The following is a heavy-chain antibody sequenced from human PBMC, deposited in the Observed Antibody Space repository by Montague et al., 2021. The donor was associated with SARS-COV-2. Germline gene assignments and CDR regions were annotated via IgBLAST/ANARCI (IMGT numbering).Heavy chain of an antibody. V-gene: IGHV4-39*01. CDR2: IYYSGST. J-gene: IGHJ5*02. D-gene: IGHD3-9*01. CDR1: GGSISGSSYY. Sequence: SETLSLTCTVSGGSISGSSYYWGWIRQPPGKGLEWIGSIYYSGSTYYSPSLKSRVTISVDTSKNQFSLKLSSVTAADTAVYYCARRSYDILTGYSIPNWFDPWGQGTLVTVSS. CDR3: ARRSYDILTGYSIPNWFDP.